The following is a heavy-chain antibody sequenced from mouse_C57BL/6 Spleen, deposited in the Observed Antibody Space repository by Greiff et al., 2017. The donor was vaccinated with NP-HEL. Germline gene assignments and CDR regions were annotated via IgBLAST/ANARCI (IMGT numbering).Heavy chain of an antibody. Sequence: EVMLVESGGGLVQPGGSLSLSCAASGFTFTDYYMSWVRQPPGKALEWLGFIRNKANGYTTEYSASVKGRFTISRDNSQSILYLQMNALRAEDSATYYCARSLITTVVRYFDVWGTGTTVTVSS. J-gene: IGHJ1*03. CDR2: IRNKANGYTT. CDR3: ARSLITTVVRYFDV. D-gene: IGHD1-1*01. CDR1: GFTFTDYY. V-gene: IGHV7-3*01.